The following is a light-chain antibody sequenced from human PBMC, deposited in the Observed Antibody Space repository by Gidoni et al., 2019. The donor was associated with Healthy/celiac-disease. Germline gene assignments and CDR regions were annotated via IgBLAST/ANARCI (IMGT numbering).Light chain of an antibody. CDR3: QSADSILVV. CDR1: ALQKQY. Sequence: SYALTLPPSVSVSPGQTARITCSGDALQKQYAYWYQQKPGQAPVLVIYKDSERPSGIPERFSGSSSGTTVTLTISGVQAEDEADYYCQSADSILVVFGGGTKLTVL. CDR2: KDS. J-gene: IGLJ2*01. V-gene: IGLV3-25*02.